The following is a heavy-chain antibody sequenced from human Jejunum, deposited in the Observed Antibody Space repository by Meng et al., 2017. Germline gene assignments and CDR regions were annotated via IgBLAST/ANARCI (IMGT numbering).Heavy chain of an antibody. J-gene: IGHJ3*01. CDR3: AKDGRGVAGSGAFDV. CDR1: GFTFSDYA. CDR2: VSGSGGSK. Sequence: GESRKISCAASGFTFSDYAGTWVRQAPGKGLEWFSTVSGSGGSKYYAEPDTGRFSISRDNSKNTIYLQMSSLRAEDTAIYYWAKDGRGVAGSGAFDVWGQGTVVTVSS. D-gene: IGHD6-19*01. V-gene: IGHV3-23*01.